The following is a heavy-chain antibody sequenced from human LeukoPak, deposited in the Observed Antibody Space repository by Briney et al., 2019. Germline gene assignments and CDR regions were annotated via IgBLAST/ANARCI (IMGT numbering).Heavy chain of an antibody. CDR2: INHSGST. D-gene: IGHD3-10*01. CDR1: GGSFSGYY. CDR3: ARQSPMGYYYYMDV. J-gene: IGHJ6*03. V-gene: IGHV4-34*01. Sequence: SETLSLTCAVYGGSFSGYYWSWIRQPPGKGLEWIGEINHSGSTNYNPSLKSRVTISVDTSKNQFSLKLSSVTAADTAVYYCARQSPMGYYYYMDVWGKGTTVTVSS.